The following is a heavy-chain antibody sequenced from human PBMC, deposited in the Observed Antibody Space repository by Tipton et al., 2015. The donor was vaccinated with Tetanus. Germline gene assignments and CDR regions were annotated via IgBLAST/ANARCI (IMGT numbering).Heavy chain of an antibody. CDR3: ARGPSVAYCSGGSCPVWFDP. Sequence: TLSLTCTVSGGSINNYYWSWIRQPPGKGLEWIGYISYSGSTNSNPSLKSRVTISVDASKNQFSLELTSVTAADTAVYYCARGPSVAYCSGGSCPVWFDPWGQGTLVTVSS. V-gene: IGHV4-59*08. D-gene: IGHD2-15*01. CDR1: GGSINNYY. CDR2: ISYSGST. J-gene: IGHJ5*02.